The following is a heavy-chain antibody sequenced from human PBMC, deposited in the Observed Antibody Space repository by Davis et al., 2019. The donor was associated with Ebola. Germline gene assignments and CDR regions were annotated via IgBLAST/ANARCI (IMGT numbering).Heavy chain of an antibody. J-gene: IGHJ6*02. CDR2: ISFSGSTI. CDR1: GFTFSDYY. CDR3: ARDRYCKGGVCYTGYYYYGMDV. Sequence: GGSLRLSCAASGFTFSDYYMSWIRQAPGKGLEWVSYISFSGSTIYYADSVKGRFTISRDNAKNSLYLQMNSLRAEDTAVYYCARDRYCKGGVCYTGYYYYGMDVWGQGTTVTVSS. V-gene: IGHV3-11*04. D-gene: IGHD2-8*02.